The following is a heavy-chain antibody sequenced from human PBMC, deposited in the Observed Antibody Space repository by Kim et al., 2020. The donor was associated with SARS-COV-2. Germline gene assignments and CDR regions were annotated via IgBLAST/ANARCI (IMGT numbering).Heavy chain of an antibody. Sequence: GGSLRLSCEASGFAFSSHWMHWVRQAPGKGLVWVSRINSDATATTYADSVKGRYTISSYNAKNTLFLRRYSLRAKDTGVYYCASAVAHTTRNHFDYWGPGTLVSVSP. D-gene: IGHD1-26*01. CDR3: ASAVAHTTRNHFDY. J-gene: IGHJ4*02. CDR2: INSDATAT. V-gene: IGHV3-74*01. CDR1: GFAFSSHW.